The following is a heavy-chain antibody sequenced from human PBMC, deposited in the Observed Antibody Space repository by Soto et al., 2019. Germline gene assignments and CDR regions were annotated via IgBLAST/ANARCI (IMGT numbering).Heavy chain of an antibody. CDR2: ISWNSGSI. Sequence: GGSLRLSCAASGFTFDDYAMHWVRQAPGKGLEWVSGISWNSGSIGYADSVKGRFTISRDNAKNSLYLQMNSLRAEDTALYYCAKDPRAIFGVVTIYYFDYWGRGTLVTVSS. CDR1: GFTFDDYA. J-gene: IGHJ4*02. CDR3: AKDPRAIFGVVTIYYFDY. D-gene: IGHD3-3*01. V-gene: IGHV3-9*01.